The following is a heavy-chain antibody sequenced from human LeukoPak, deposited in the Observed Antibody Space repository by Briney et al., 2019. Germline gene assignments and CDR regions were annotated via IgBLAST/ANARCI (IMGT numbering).Heavy chain of an antibody. CDR2: IYYSGST. CDR3: AREPYGENYFDY. Sequence: PSETLSLTCTVSGGSISSYYWSLIRQPPGKGLEWIGYIYYSGSTNYNPSLKSRVTISVDTSKNQFSLKLSSVTAADTAVYYCAREPYGENYFDYWGQGTLVTVS. V-gene: IGHV4-59*01. D-gene: IGHD4-17*01. CDR1: GGSISSYY. J-gene: IGHJ4*02.